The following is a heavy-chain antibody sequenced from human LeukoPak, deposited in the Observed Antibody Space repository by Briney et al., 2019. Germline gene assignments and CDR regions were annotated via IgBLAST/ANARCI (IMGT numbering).Heavy chain of an antibody. CDR3: AREGTARDAFDI. D-gene: IGHD2-21*02. CDR2: ISSDGSDK. J-gene: IGHJ3*02. V-gene: IGHV3-30-3*01. Sequence: PGGSLRLSCAASGFTFSRYTMNWVRQAPGKGLEWVAFISSDGSDKYYADSMKGRFTISRDNSKNTLYLQMTSLRGEDTAMYYCAREGTARDAFDIWGQGTMVTVSS. CDR1: GFTFSRYT.